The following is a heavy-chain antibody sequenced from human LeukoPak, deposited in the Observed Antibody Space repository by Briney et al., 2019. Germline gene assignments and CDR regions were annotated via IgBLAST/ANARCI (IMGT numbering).Heavy chain of an antibody. Sequence: ASVKVSCKASGGTFSSYAISWVRQAPGQGLEWMGWINPNSGGTNYAQKFQGWVTMTRDTSISTAYMELSRLRSDDTAVYYCARVVGEAYDYWGQGTLVTVSS. D-gene: IGHD2-21*01. CDR1: GGTFSSYA. CDR2: INPNSGGT. V-gene: IGHV1-2*04. J-gene: IGHJ4*02. CDR3: ARVVGEAYDY.